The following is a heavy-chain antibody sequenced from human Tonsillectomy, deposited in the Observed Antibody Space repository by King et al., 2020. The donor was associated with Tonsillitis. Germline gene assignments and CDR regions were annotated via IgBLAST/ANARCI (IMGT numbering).Heavy chain of an antibody. D-gene: IGHD2-8*02. CDR2: ILHSGST. J-gene: IGHJ5*01. CDR1: GDSISSDNYF. CDR3: AGHPIWWSDRRSVWFDP. Sequence: QMQLQESGPGLVKPSETLSLSCTVSGDSISSDNYFWGWIRQPPGQGLGWIASILHSGSTYYNPSLESRVTISVDTSKNRFSLKVRSVTAADTAMYYCAGHPIWWSDRRSVWFDPWGQGILVTVSS. V-gene: IGHV4-39*07.